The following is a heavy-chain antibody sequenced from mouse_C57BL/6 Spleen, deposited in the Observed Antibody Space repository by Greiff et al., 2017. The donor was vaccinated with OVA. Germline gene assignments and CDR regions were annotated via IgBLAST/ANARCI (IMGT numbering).Heavy chain of an antibody. J-gene: IGHJ2*01. CDR1: GFTFSSYA. Sequence: EVKLVESGGGLVKPGGSLKLSCAASGFTFSSYAMSWVRQTPEQRLEWVATISDGGSYTYYPDNVKGRFTLSRDNAKNNLYLQLSHLKSEDTAMYYYARAYCSSYERYDFDDWGQGTTLTVAS. CDR3: ARAYCSSYERYDFDD. CDR2: ISDGGSYT. V-gene: IGHV5-4*03. D-gene: IGHD1-1*01.